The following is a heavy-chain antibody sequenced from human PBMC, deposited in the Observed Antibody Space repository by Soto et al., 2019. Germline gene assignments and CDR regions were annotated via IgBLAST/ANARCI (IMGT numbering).Heavy chain of an antibody. J-gene: IGHJ4*02. CDR1: GFTFRNYA. CDR3: AKDSSGDYGVFDY. V-gene: IGHV3-23*01. D-gene: IGHD3-22*01. Sequence: EVQLLESGGGLVQPGGSLRLSCAASGFTFRNYAMSWVRQAPGKGLEWVSVISGSGDNTYYADSVKGRFTISRDNSKKTLYLQMNSLRAEDAAIYYCAKDSSGDYGVFDYWGQGTLVTVSS. CDR2: ISGSGDNT.